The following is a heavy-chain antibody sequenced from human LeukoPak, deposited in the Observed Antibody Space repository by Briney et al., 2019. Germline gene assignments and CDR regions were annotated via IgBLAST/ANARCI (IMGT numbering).Heavy chain of an antibody. Sequence: PGGSLRLSCAASGFTFSSYAMHWVPQAPGKGREGVAVISYDGSNKYYADSVKDRFTISRDNSKNTLYLQMNSLRAEDRAVYYCARGPGGGSRVDDYWGQGTLVTVSS. J-gene: IGHJ4*02. CDR3: ARGPGGGSRVDDY. CDR1: GFTFSSYA. CDR2: ISYDGSNK. D-gene: IGHD2-15*01. V-gene: IGHV3-30*04.